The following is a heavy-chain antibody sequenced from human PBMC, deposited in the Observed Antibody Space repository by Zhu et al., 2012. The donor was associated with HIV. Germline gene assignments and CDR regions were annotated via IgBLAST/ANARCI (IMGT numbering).Heavy chain of an antibody. J-gene: IGHJ4*02. CDR2: IYYTGSA. CDR1: GASISDSNW. CDR3: ARSWPNYGGNPPYYFDY. Sequence: QVQLQESGPGLVKPSGTLSVTCGVSGASISDSNWWGWIRLSPQRGLEWVGYIYYTGSANYNPSLKGRLTISVETSKNQFSLKLSSVTAADTAVYYCARSWPNYGGNPPYYFDYWGQGTLVTVSS. V-gene: IGHV4-4*02. D-gene: IGHD4-23*01.